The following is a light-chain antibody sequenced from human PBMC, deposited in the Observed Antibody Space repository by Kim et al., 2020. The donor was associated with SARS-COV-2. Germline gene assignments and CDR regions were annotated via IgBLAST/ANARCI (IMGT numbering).Light chain of an antibody. CDR3: QQYGSSPLYT. Sequence: SRGEIATLACRASQSVSRSYLAWYQQKPGQAPRLLIDGASSRATGIPDRFSGSGSGTDFTLTISRLEPEDFAVYYCQQYGSSPLYTFGQGTKLEI. J-gene: IGKJ2*01. CDR1: QSVSRSY. CDR2: GAS. V-gene: IGKV3-20*01.